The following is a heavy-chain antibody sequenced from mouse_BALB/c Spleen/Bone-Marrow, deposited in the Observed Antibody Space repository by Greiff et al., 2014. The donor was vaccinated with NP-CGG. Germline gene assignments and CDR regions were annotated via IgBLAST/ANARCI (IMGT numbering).Heavy chain of an antibody. D-gene: IGHD2-10*02. CDR1: GYPFSSYW. CDR3: ARKYGDY. V-gene: IGHV1-80*01. Sequence: VQLQQSGAELVRPGASVKISCKASGYPFSSYWMSWVKQRPGQGLEWIGQIYPGDGETNYNGKFKGNATRTADKSSSTAYMQLISLTSEDSAVYFCARKYGDYWGQGTTLTVSS. CDR2: IYPGDGET. J-gene: IGHJ2*01.